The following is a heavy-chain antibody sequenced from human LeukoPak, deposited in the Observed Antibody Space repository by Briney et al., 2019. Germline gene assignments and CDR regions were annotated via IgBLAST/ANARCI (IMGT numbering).Heavy chain of an antibody. Sequence: GGSLRLSCAASGFSFSSYAMSWVRQAPGKGLEWVSAISGSGGSTYYADSVKGRFTISRDNSKNTLYLQMNSLRAEDTAVYYCAKDRAAIPAATGEGWFDPWGQGTLVTVSS. CDR1: GFSFSSYA. V-gene: IGHV3-23*01. CDR3: AKDRAAIPAATGEGWFDP. D-gene: IGHD2-2*01. CDR2: ISGSGGST. J-gene: IGHJ5*02.